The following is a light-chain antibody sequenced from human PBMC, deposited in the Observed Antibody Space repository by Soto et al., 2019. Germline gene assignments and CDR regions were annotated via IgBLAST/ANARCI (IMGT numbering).Light chain of an antibody. Sequence: EIVLTQSPATLSVSPGERATLSCSTSQRVSSDFLAWYQQKAGQAPRILIYGQSNRATGVPDRFIGGGSGTDFNLTISRLEPEDFAVYYCQKFGSAPRTFGQGTKVDIK. V-gene: IGKV3-20*01. CDR3: QKFGSAPRT. CDR1: QRVSSDF. CDR2: GQS. J-gene: IGKJ1*01.